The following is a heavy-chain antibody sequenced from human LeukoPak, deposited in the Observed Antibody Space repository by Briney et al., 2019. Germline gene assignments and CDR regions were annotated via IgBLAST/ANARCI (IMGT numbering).Heavy chain of an antibody. J-gene: IGHJ5*02. CDR3: AKSNGYRVYNWFDP. CDR2: VSGSGRST. Sequence: GGSLRLSCGTSGFTDSFNYMSWVRQAPGKGLEWVSSVSGSGRSTYYADSVKGRFTISRDNSTNTVYLQMSSLRAEDTAVYYCAKSNGYRVYNWFDPWGQGTLVTVSS. V-gene: IGHV3-23*01. D-gene: IGHD6-13*01. CDR1: GFTDSFNY.